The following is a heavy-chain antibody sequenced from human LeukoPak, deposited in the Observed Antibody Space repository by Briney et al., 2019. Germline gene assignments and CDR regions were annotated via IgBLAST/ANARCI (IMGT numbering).Heavy chain of an antibody. D-gene: IGHD3-10*01. CDR3: ARGYYYGSGSAIDY. J-gene: IGHJ4*02. CDR1: GGSISSYY. Sequence: PSETLSLTCTVSGGSISSYYWSWIRQPPGKGLEWIGYIYYSGSTNYNPSLKSRVTISVDTSKNQFSLKLSSVTAADTAVYYCARGYYYGSGSAIDYWGQGTLVTVSS. V-gene: IGHV4-59*01. CDR2: IYYSGST.